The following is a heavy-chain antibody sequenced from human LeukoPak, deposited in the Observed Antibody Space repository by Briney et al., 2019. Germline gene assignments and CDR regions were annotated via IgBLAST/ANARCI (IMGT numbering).Heavy chain of an antibody. V-gene: IGHV3-11*01. Sequence: GGSLRLSCAASGFTFSDSYMTWVRQAPGKGVEWVAYISGSGHDINYSESAKGRFTISRDNAKNSLYLQMSSLRVEDTAVYYCAKLGRRGSNWEFDYWGQGTLVTVSS. CDR1: GFTFSDSY. CDR2: ISGSGHDI. CDR3: AKLGRRGSNWEFDY. D-gene: IGHD6-13*01. J-gene: IGHJ4*02.